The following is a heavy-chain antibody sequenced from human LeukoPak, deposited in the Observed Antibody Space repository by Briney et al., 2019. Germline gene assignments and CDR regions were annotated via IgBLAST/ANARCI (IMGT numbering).Heavy chain of an antibody. CDR2: IHYNGNT. CDR1: GDSISSYY. V-gene: IGHV4-59*12. J-gene: IGHJ6*03. CDR3: ARRLGRKFGERFYYYHYMDV. Sequence: PSETLSLTCSVSGDSISSYYWAWIRQTPGKGLEWIAYIHYNGNTKSNPSLKSRVTISLDTSKNQFSLKLSSVTAADTAVYYCARRLGRKFGERFYYYHYMDVWGKGTTVTISS. D-gene: IGHD3-10*01.